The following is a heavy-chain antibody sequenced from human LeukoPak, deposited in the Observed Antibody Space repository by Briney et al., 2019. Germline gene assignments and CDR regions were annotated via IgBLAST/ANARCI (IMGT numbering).Heavy chain of an antibody. D-gene: IGHD6-19*01. CDR1: GGSISSYY. J-gene: IGHJ6*02. V-gene: IGHV4-59*01. Sequence: SETLSLTCTVSGGSISSYYWSWIRQPPGKGLEWIGYIYYSGSTNYNPSLKSRVTISVDTSKNQSSLKLSSVTAADTAVYYCARGSSGWDYYYYGMDVWGQGTTVTVSS. CDR2: IYYSGST. CDR3: ARGSSGWDYYYYGMDV.